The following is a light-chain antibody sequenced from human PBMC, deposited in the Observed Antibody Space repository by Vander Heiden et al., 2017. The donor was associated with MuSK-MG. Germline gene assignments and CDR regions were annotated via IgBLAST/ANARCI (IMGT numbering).Light chain of an antibody. Sequence: EIALTQSPGTLSLSPGERATLSCRASQSVSSSYLAWYQQKPVQAPRLLIYGASSRATGIPDRFSGSGSGTDFTLTISRLEPEDFAVYYCQQYGSLLTFGGGTKVEIK. CDR2: GAS. CDR1: QSVSSSY. V-gene: IGKV3-20*01. J-gene: IGKJ4*01. CDR3: QQYGSLLT.